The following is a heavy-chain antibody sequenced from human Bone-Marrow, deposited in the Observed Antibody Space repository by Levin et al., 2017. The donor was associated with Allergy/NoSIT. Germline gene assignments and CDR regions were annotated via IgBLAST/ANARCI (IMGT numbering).Heavy chain of an antibody. V-gene: IGHV4-31*03. J-gene: IGHJ4*02. CDR3: ASSVDTAMAPFDY. CDR2: IYYSGST. Sequence: SETLSLTCTVSGGSISSGGYYWSWIRQHPGKGLEWIGYIYYSGSTYYNPSLKSRVTISVDTSKNQFSLKLSSVTAADTAVYYCASSVDTAMAPFDYWGQGTLVTVSS. D-gene: IGHD5-18*01. CDR1: GGSISSGGYY.